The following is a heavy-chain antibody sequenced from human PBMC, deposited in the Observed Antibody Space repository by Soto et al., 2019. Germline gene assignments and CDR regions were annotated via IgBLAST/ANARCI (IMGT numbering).Heavy chain of an antibody. J-gene: IGHJ5*02. D-gene: IGHD2-21*01. CDR3: ARGRGDFDA. CDR1: GASLSDNY. V-gene: IGHV4-34*01. Sequence: SETLSLTCAVYGASLSDNYCNWLRQPPGKGLEWIGEINHSGNTNYNPSLRSRVTISIDTSRNQLSLNLRSVSAADTAVYYCARGRGDFDAWGQGTPVSGSS. CDR2: INHSGNT.